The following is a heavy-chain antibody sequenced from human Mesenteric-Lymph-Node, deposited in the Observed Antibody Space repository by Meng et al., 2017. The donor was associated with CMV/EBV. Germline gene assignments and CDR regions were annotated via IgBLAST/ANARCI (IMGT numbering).Heavy chain of an antibody. CDR1: GGSISSSSYY. J-gene: IGHJ4*02. Sequence: SETLSLTCTVSGGSISSSSYYWGWIRQPPGKGLEWIGTIYHSGSTYYNPSLKSRVTMSVDTSKNQFSLKLNSVTAADTAVYYCARPREDGSSPGEYYFDYWGQGTLVTVSS. CDR3: ARPREDGSSPGEYYFDY. V-gene: IGHV4-39*07. D-gene: IGHD3-16*01. CDR2: IYHSGST.